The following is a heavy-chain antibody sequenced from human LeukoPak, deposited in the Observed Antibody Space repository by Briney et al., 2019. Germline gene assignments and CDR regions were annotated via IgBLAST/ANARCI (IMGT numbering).Heavy chain of an antibody. CDR2: ISGSDSST. CDR3: AKSRSSNSWSALNY. CDR1: GFTFSSYA. Sequence: GGSLRLSCAASGFTFSSYAMSWVRQTPGKGLEWVSVISGSDSSTYYADSVRGRFTISRDNSENTLYLQMNSLRAEDTAVYYCAKSRSSNSWSALNYWGQGTLVTVSS. V-gene: IGHV3-23*01. D-gene: IGHD6-13*01. J-gene: IGHJ4*02.